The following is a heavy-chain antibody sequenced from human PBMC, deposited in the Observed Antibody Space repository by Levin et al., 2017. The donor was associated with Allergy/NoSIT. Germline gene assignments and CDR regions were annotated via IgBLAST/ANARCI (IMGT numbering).Heavy chain of an antibody. D-gene: IGHD2-15*01. J-gene: IGHJ4*02. CDR3: ARGYCSGGSCSSPPYY. V-gene: IGHV3-7*04. Sequence: GESLKISCAASRFTFSSYWMTWVRQAPGKGLEWVANIKQDGTETYYSDSVKGRFTISRDNAKNSLYLQMNSLRAEDTAVYYCARGYCSGGSCSSPPYYWGQGTLVTVSS. CDR1: RFTFSSYW. CDR2: IKQDGTET.